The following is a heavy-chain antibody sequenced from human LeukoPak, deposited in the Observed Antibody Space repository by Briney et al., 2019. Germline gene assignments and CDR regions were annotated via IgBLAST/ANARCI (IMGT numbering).Heavy chain of an antibody. CDR1: GGSISSGGYY. V-gene: IGHV4-31*03. CDR2: IYCSGST. J-gene: IGHJ4*02. Sequence: SETLSLTCTVSGGSISSGGYYWSWIRQHPGKGLEWIGYIYCSGSTYYNPSLKSRVTISVDTSKNQFSLKLSSVTAADTAVYYCARSSGSPEVFDYWGQGTLVTVSS. CDR3: ARSSGSPEVFDY. D-gene: IGHD1-26*01.